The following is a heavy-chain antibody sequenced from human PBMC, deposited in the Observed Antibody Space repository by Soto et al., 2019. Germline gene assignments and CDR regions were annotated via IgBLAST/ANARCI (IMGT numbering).Heavy chain of an antibody. CDR2: TYYNGNA. Sequence: QLQLQESGPGLVKPSETLSLTYTVSGASIDRSNYYWDWIRQPPGKGLEWIGTTYYNGNAYYNPSLKSRVTMSVDTSKNQFSLKLISVTAADTAVYYCARHFVAVVIKGWGYWGQGTLVTVSS. D-gene: IGHD3-22*01. V-gene: IGHV4-39*01. CDR1: GASIDRSNYY. CDR3: ARHFVAVVIKGWGY. J-gene: IGHJ4*02.